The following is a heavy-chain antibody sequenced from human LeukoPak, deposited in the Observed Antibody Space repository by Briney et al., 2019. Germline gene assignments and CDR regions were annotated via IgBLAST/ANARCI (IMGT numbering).Heavy chain of an antibody. CDR3: ARDEGSLDIAILGY. CDR1: GGSISSGSYY. V-gene: IGHV4-61*02. CDR2: IYTSGST. Sequence: SETLSLTCTVSGGSISSGSYYWSWIRQPAGKGLAWIGRIYTSGSTNYNPSLKSRVTISVDTSKNQFSLKLSSVTAADTAVYYCARDEGSLDIAILGYWGQGTLVTVSS. J-gene: IGHJ4*02. D-gene: IGHD5-18*01.